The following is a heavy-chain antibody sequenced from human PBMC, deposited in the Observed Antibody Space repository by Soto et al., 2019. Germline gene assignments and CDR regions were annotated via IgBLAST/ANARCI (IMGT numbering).Heavy chain of an antibody. CDR3: ARGSVLLWFGELHAFDI. D-gene: IGHD3-10*01. V-gene: IGHV4-30-2*01. Sequence: QLQLQESGSGLVKPSQTLSLTCAVSGGSISSGGYSWSWIRQPPGKGLEWIGYIYHSGSTYYNPSLKSRVTISVDRSKNQFPLKLSSVTAADTAVYYCARGSVLLWFGELHAFDIWGQGTMVTVSS. J-gene: IGHJ3*02. CDR1: GGSISSGGYS. CDR2: IYHSGST.